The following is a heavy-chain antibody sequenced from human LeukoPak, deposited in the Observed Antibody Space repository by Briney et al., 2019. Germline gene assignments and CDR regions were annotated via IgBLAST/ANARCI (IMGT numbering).Heavy chain of an antibody. V-gene: IGHV4-34*01. J-gene: IGHJ4*02. CDR3: ARLDYYDSKYYFDY. CDR2: IYYSGTT. Sequence: SETLSLTCAVYGGSFSGYYWSWIRQPPGKGLEWIGSIYYSGTTYYNPSLRSRVTISIDTSKNQFSLKLRSVTAADTAVYYCARLDYYDSKYYFDYWGQGTLVTVSS. D-gene: IGHD3-22*01. CDR1: GGSFSGYY.